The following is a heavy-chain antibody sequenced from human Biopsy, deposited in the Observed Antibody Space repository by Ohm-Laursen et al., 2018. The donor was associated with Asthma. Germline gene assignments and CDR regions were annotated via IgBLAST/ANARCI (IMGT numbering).Heavy chain of an antibody. Sequence: SSVKVSCNASEDTFSSYVISWVRQAPGQGLEWMGGIMPPFGLTNYAQRFQDRLTISADKSTRTAYMELRRLRSEDSAVYHCARDHCSALWAGVSTDNCYFDYWGQGTLLTVSS. D-gene: IGHD5/OR15-5a*01. CDR1: EDTFSSYV. V-gene: IGHV1-69*17. CDR2: IMPPFGLT. J-gene: IGHJ4*02. CDR3: ARDHCSALWAGVSTDNCYFDY.